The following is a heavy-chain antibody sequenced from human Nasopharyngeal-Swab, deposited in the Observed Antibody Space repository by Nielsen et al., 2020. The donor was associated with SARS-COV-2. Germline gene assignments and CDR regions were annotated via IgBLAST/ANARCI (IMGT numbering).Heavy chain of an antibody. CDR3: ARTTDTLTGYGMLH. V-gene: IGHV4-4*07. CDR2: IYTSGST. CDR1: GGSISSYY. Sequence: SETLSLTCTVSGGSISSYYWSWIRQPAGQGLEWIGRIYTSGSTNYNPSLKSRVTMSVDTSKNQFSLKLTSVTAADTAFYYCARTTDTLTGYGMLHWGQGTLVSVSS. D-gene: IGHD3-9*01. J-gene: IGHJ4*02.